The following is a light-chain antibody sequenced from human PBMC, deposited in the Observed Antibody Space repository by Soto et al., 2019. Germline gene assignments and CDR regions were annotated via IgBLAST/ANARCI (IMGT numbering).Light chain of an antibody. J-gene: IGKJ2*01. CDR2: KPS. CDR3: QQYNTYS. V-gene: IGKV1-5*03. Sequence: DIQMTQSPSTLSASVGDRVSITCRASQSLNSWLAWYQQKPGKAPKLLIYKPSTLESGVPSRFSGCGSGTEFTFTIMNLQPDDFAAYYYQQYNTYSFGQGTKLEIK. CDR1: QSLNSW.